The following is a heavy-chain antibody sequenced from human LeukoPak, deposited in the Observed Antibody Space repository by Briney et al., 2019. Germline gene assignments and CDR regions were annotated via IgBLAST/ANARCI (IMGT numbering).Heavy chain of an antibody. V-gene: IGHV3-66*01. CDR2: IYSGGST. Sequence: PGGSLRLSCAASGFTVSSNYMSWVRQAPGKGLEWVSVIYSGGSTYYADSVKGRFTISRDNSKNTLYLQMNSLRAEDTAVYYCARDGYCSGGSCYVLRWGQGTLVTVSS. CDR1: GFTVSSNY. D-gene: IGHD2-15*01. CDR3: ARDGYCSGGSCYVLR. J-gene: IGHJ1*01.